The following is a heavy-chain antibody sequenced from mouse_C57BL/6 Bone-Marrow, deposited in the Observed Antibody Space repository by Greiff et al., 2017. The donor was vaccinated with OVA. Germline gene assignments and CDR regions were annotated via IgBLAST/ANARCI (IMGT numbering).Heavy chain of an antibody. Sequence: VQLQQSVAELVRPGASVKLSCTASGFNIKNTYMHWVKQRPEQGLEWIGRIDPANDNTKYAPKFQDKATMTADTSSNTAYLQLSSLSSEDTAVYCCARGNFGSSFYAMDYWGQGTSVTVSS. D-gene: IGHD1-1*01. CDR1: GFNIKNTY. CDR3: ARGNFGSSFYAMDY. J-gene: IGHJ4*01. V-gene: IGHV14-3*01. CDR2: IDPANDNT.